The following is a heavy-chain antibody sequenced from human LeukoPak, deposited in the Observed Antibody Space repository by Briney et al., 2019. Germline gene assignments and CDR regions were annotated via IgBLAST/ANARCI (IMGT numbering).Heavy chain of an antibody. J-gene: IGHJ3*02. Sequence: SQTLSLTCAISGDTVSSNSAAWNWIRQSPSRGLEWLGRTYYRSKWYNDYAVSVKSRLTINPDTSKNQFSLHLNSVTPEDTAVCYCARVGRYDEHAFDIWGQGTVVTVSS. V-gene: IGHV6-1*01. CDR2: TYYRSKWYN. CDR1: GDTVSSNSAA. CDR3: ARVGRYDEHAFDI. D-gene: IGHD3-9*01.